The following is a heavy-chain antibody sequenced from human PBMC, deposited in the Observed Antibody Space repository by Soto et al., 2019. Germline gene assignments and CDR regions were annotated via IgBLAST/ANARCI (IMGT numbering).Heavy chain of an antibody. J-gene: IGHJ4*02. Sequence: SETLSLTCTVSGGSISSYYWSWIRQPPGKGLEWIGYIYYSGSTNYNPSLKSRVTISVDTSKNQFSLKLSSVTAADTAVYYCARIAYYDSSGHYFDYWGQGTLVTVSS. D-gene: IGHD3-22*01. V-gene: IGHV4-59*01. CDR2: IYYSGST. CDR3: ARIAYYDSSGHYFDY. CDR1: GGSISSYY.